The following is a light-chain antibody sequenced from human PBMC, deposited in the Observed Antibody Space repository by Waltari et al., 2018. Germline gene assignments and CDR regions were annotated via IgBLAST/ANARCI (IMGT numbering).Light chain of an antibody. CDR3: CSYVGLGTYV. Sequence: QSGLAQPASASGSPGQSLTIPRPRTSSAVRHSNLLSSYQQRHGKAPTLLIYEVTKRAPGTSDRFSASKSGNTASLSISGLQAQEDEADYYCCSYVGLGTYVFGTGTKVTV. J-gene: IGLJ1*01. CDR1: SSAVRHSNL. CDR2: EVT. V-gene: IGLV2-23*02.